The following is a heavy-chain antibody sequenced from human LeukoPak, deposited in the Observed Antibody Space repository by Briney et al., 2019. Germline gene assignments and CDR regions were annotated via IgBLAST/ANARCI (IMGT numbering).Heavy chain of an antibody. J-gene: IGHJ6*04. CDR3: AELGITMFGGV. Sequence: GGSLRLSCAASGFTFSSYEMNWVRQAPGKGLEWVSNISSSGSTIYYADSVKGRFTISRDNAKNSLYLQMNSLRAEDMADYYGAELGITMFGGVWGKGTTVTISS. CDR2: ISSSGSTI. V-gene: IGHV3-48*03. CDR1: GFTFSSYE. D-gene: IGHD3-10*02.